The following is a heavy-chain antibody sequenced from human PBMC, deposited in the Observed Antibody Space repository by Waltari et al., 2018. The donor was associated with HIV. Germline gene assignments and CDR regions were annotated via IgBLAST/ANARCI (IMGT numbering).Heavy chain of an antibody. CDR3: ARVPFASSWSADSFDV. Sequence: VQLAESGGGVVQPGRSRSLSRAASGFRVSDYGIARVRQAPGKGLQWVAVIWYDGSKKEYSDSVKGRFTISKDNSKNTLFLQMNSLRVDDTAVYFCARVPFASSWSADSFDVWGPGTRITVSS. CDR2: IWYDGSKK. J-gene: IGHJ3*01. V-gene: IGHV3-33*01. D-gene: IGHD6-13*01. CDR1: GFRVSDYG.